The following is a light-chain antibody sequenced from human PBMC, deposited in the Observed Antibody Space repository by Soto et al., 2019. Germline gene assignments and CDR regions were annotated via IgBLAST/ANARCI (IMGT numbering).Light chain of an antibody. CDR3: QQRSNWPWT. CDR1: QSVSSY. J-gene: IGKJ1*01. Sequence: EIVLTQSPATLSLSPGEIATLSFSASQSVSSYLAFYQQKPGQAPRLLIYDASNRATGTPARFSGSGSGTDFTLTISSLEPEDFAVYYCQQRSNWPWTFGQGTKVDIK. V-gene: IGKV3-11*01. CDR2: DAS.